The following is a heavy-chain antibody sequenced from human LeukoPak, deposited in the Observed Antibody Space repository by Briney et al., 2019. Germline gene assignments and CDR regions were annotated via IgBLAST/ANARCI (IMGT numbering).Heavy chain of an antibody. CDR3: AREPDVDMSTFRGEAFDI. CDR1: GYTFTSHD. CDR2: MNPNSGNT. J-gene: IGHJ3*02. D-gene: IGHD5-24*01. Sequence: SVKVSCKASGYTFTSHDINWVRQATGQGLEWMGWMNPNSGNTGYAQKFQGRVTFTRDTSISTAYMELSSLRSDDTAMYYCAREPDVDMSTFRGEAFDIWGQGTMVTVSS. V-gene: IGHV1-8*03.